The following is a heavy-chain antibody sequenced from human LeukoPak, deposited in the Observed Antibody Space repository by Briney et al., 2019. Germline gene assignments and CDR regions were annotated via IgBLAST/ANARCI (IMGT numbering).Heavy chain of an antibody. Sequence: GGSLRLSCAASGFTFSDYGMSWVRQAPGKGLEWVSTFSGRGGSTYYADSVKGRFTISRDNSKNTLYLQMNSLRAEDTAVYYCAKDPRDHGYGWSWRYFDYWGQGTLVTVSS. CDR1: GFTFSDYG. V-gene: IGHV3-23*01. CDR2: FSGRGGST. CDR3: AKDPRDHGYGWSWRYFDY. J-gene: IGHJ4*02. D-gene: IGHD5-18*01.